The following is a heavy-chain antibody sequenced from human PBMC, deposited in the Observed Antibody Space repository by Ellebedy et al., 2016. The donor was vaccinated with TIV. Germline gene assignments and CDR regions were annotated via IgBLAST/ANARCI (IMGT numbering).Heavy chain of an antibody. CDR1: GFTFRNFA. Sequence: GESLKISCAASGFTFRNFAMHWVRQAPGKGLEWVSLTYSDGTTHYAESVKGRFSVSRDTSKHTLYLQMNNLRREDTGLYYCARDYYDFWTGLDSSDVWGQGTTVTVSS. D-gene: IGHD3-3*01. CDR2: TYSDGTT. V-gene: IGHV3-66*01. J-gene: IGHJ3*01. CDR3: ARDYYDFWTGLDSSDV.